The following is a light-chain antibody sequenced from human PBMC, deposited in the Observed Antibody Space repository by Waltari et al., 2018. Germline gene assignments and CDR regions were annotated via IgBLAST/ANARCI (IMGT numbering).Light chain of an antibody. CDR1: QSVSSSH. Sequence: EIVLTQAPGTLSLSPGERATLSCRASQSVSSSHLAWYQQKPGQAPRLLLYGASSRATGIPDRFSRSGSGTDFTLTISRLEPEDFAVYYCQQYGSSLPYTFGQGTKLEIK. J-gene: IGKJ2*01. CDR2: GAS. V-gene: IGKV3-20*01. CDR3: QQYGSSLPYT.